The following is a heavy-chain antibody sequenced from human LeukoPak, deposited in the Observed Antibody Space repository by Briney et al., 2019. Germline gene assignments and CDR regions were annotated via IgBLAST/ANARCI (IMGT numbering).Heavy chain of an antibody. D-gene: IGHD2-15*01. CDR2: IYYSGST. CDR1: GGSINTITFS. V-gene: IGHV4-39*07. CDR3: AGLFAAEGLIDP. J-gene: IGHJ5*02. Sequence: PSETLSLTCTVSGGSINTITFSSWVWIRQPPGKGLEYIGNIYYSGSTYYNPSLKSRVTMSVDTSKNQFSLKLTSVTAADTAVYYCAGLFAAEGLIDPWGLGTLVTVSS.